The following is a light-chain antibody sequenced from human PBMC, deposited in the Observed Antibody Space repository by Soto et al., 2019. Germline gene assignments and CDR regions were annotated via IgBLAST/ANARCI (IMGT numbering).Light chain of an antibody. Sequence: DIQVTQSPSSLSASVGDSVTITCRASQSISYYLNWYQQRPGKAPNLLVYAASFLQSGVPSRFSGSGSGTDFTLTITSLQPEDFATYYCQQSYSTPWTFGLGTKVDIK. CDR2: AAS. CDR3: QQSYSTPWT. J-gene: IGKJ1*01. V-gene: IGKV1-39*01. CDR1: QSISYY.